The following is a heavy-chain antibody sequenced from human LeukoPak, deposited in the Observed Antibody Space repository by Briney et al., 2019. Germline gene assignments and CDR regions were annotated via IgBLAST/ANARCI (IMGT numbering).Heavy chain of an antibody. J-gene: IGHJ6*03. CDR3: ARGCSTFGESAYYYYYYMDV. Sequence: SETLSLTCAVYGGSFSGYYWSWIRQPPGKGLEWIGEINHSGSTNYNPSLKSRVTISVDTSKNQFSLKLSSVTAADTAVYYCARGCSTFGESAYYYYYYMDVWGKGTPVTVSS. CDR1: GGSFSGYY. V-gene: IGHV4-34*01. CDR2: INHSGST. D-gene: IGHD3-10*01.